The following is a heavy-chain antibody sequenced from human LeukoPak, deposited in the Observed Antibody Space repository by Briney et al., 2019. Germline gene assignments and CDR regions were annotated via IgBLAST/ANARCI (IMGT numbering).Heavy chain of an antibody. V-gene: IGHV1-2*02. CDR3: ASTGPNPSYYDSSGYPNPYFDY. Sequence: ASMKVSCKASGYTFTGYYMHWVRQAPGQGLEWMGWNNPNSGGTNYAQKFQGRVTMTRDTSISTAYMELSRLRSDDTAVYYCASTGPNPSYYDSSGYPNPYFDYWGQGTLVTVSS. J-gene: IGHJ4*02. CDR1: GYTFTGYY. D-gene: IGHD3-22*01. CDR2: NNPNSGGT.